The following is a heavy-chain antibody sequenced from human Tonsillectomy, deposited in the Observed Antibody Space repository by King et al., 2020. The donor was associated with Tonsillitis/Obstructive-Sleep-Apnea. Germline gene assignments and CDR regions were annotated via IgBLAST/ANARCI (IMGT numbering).Heavy chain of an antibody. Sequence: TLQESGPTLVKPTQTLTLTCTFSGFSLTTSGVGVGWIRQPPGKALEWLALIYWDDDKRYSPSLKSRLTITKDTSKNQVVLTMTNMDPVDTATYYCVISDDFWSGYYRGFEYWGQGTLVTVSS. V-gene: IGHV2-5*02. D-gene: IGHD3-3*01. J-gene: IGHJ4*02. CDR2: IYWDDDK. CDR1: GFSLTTSGVG. CDR3: VISDDFWSGYYRGFEY.